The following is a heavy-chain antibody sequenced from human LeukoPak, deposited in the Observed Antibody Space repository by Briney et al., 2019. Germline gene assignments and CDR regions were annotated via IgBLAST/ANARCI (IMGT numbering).Heavy chain of an antibody. D-gene: IGHD4/OR15-4a*01. V-gene: IGHV3-7*01. Sequence: PGGSLRLSCAASGFTFSGYRMSWVRQAPGKGLEWVANIKQGGSEKYYVDSVKGRFTISRDNAKNSLYMHMNRLRAKDTAVYYRARDYGANDMVVLGKGTAVTVSS. CDR1: GFTFSGYR. J-gene: IGHJ6*03. CDR3: ARDYGANDMVV. CDR2: IKQGGSEK.